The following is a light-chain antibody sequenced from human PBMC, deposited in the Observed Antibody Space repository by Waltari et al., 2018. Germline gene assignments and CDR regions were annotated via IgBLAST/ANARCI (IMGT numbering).Light chain of an antibody. Sequence: EIVMTQSPATLSVSPGERATLSCRASQSGRNNLGWYQQKPGQAPRLLIYGASTRVTGIPARFSGSGSGTEFTLTISSLQSEDFAVYYCQQYNNWPPWTFGQGTKVEIK. V-gene: IGKV3-15*01. CDR2: GAS. J-gene: IGKJ1*01. CDR1: QSGRNN. CDR3: QQYNNWPPWT.